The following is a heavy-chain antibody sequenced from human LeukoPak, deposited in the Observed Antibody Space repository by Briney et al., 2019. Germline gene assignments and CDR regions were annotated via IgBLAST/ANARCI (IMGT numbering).Heavy chain of an antibody. V-gene: IGHV3-23*01. CDR3: AKDYERRWGYSDY. CDR2: ISGSGGST. CDR1: GFTFSSYA. Sequence: GGSLRLSCAASGFTFSSYAMSWVRQAPGKGLEWVSAISGSGGSTHYADSVKGRFTISRDNSKNTLYLQMNSLRAEDTAVYYCAKDYERRWGYSDYWGQGTLVTVSS. D-gene: IGHD5-18*01. J-gene: IGHJ4*02.